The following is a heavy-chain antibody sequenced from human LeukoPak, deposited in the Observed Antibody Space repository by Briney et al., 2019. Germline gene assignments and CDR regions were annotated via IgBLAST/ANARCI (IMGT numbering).Heavy chain of an antibody. CDR2: INAGNDNT. V-gene: IGHV1-3*01. Sequence: ASVKVSCKTSGYTFTSYAIHWVRQAPGQRLEWMGWINAGNDNTKYSQKFQGRVTITRDTSASTAYMELSSLRSEDTAVYYCARVGTIFGVTSRYWFDPWGQGTLVTVSS. CDR1: GYTFTSYA. J-gene: IGHJ5*02. D-gene: IGHD3-3*01. CDR3: ARVGTIFGVTSRYWFDP.